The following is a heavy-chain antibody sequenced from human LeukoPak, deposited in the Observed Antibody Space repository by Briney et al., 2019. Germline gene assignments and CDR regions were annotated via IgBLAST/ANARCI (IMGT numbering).Heavy chain of an antibody. Sequence: GGSLRLSCAASGFTFSSYSMNWVRQAPGKGLEWVSYISSSSSTIYYADSVKGRFTISRDNAKNSLYLQMNSLRAEDTALYYCAKVAVAIAAAGPFDYWGQGTLVTVSS. D-gene: IGHD6-13*01. V-gene: IGHV3-48*04. J-gene: IGHJ4*02. CDR3: AKVAVAIAAAGPFDY. CDR1: GFTFSSYS. CDR2: ISSSSSTI.